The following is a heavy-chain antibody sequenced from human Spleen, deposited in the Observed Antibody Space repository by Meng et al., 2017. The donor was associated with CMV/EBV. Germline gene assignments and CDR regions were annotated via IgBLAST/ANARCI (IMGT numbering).Heavy chain of an antibody. CDR2: IKQDGNEK. D-gene: IGHD4-23*01. J-gene: IGHJ5*02. CDR1: GFTFSNYW. Sequence: GESLKISCAASGFTFSNYWMSWVRQAPGKGLEWVAHIKQDGNEKNYVDSVKGRFTISRDNAKNSLYLQIDSLRADDTAVYYCAKEVRYGSTRRRWFDPWGQGTLVTVSS. V-gene: IGHV3-7*01. CDR3: AKEVRYGSTRRRWFDP.